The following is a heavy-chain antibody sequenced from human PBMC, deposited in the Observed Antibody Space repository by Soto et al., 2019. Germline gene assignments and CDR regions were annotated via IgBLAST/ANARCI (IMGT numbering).Heavy chain of an antibody. J-gene: IGHJ4*02. V-gene: IGHV3-15*01. CDR3: TTEIHGCRYFDY. CDR2: IKTTTDGGTT. CDR1: GFTFSNAW. Sequence: GGSLRLSCAASGFTFSNAWLSWVRQAPGKGLEWVGHIKTTTDGGTTDYAAPVKGRFTISRDDSQNTLYLQMDSLNTEDTAVYFCTTEIHGCRYFDYWGQGTLVTVSS. D-gene: IGHD3-10*01.